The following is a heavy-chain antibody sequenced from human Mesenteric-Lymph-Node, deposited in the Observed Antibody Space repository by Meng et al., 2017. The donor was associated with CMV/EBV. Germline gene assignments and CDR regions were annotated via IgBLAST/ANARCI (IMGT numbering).Heavy chain of an antibody. D-gene: IGHD3-3*02. Sequence: GGSLRLSCAASGFTLSSYTMNWVRQAPGKGLEWVSSISRSSRYIYYADSVQGRFTISRDNAKNSLYLQMNSLRAEDTAVYYCARDSKRRSISGWFDPWGQGTLVTVSS. V-gene: IGHV3-21*01. J-gene: IGHJ5*02. CDR1: GFTLSSYT. CDR3: ARDSKRRSISGWFDP. CDR2: ISRSSRYI.